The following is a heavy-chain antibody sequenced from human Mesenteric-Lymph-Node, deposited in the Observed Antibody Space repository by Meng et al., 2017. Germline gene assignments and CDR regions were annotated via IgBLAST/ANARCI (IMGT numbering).Heavy chain of an antibody. J-gene: IGHJ4*02. D-gene: IGHD2-21*02. CDR2: IYHSGST. CDR3: ARVGAYCGGDCYHPR. V-gene: IGHV4-4*02. Sequence: QAQLQESGPGLVKPSGTLSLTCAVSGGSLSSSNWWSCVRQPPGKGLEWIGEIYHSGSTNYNPSLKSRVTISVDESKNQFSLRLSSVTAADTAVYYCARVGAYCGGDCYHPRWGQGTLVTVSS. CDR1: GGSLSSSNW.